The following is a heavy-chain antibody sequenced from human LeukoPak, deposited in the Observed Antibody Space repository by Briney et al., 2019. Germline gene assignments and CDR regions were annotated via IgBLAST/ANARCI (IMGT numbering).Heavy chain of an antibody. CDR3: ARDSATVTTPYFDY. CDR2: INLNNSGT. D-gene: IGHD4-17*01. CDR1: GFTFTGYY. V-gene: IGHV1-2*04. Sequence: ASVKVSCKASGFTFTGYYMNWVRQAPGQGLEWMGWINLNNSGTNYAQKFQGWVTMTRDTSISTAYMELSRLTYDDTAVYYCARDSATVTTPYFDYWGQGSLVTVSS. J-gene: IGHJ4*02.